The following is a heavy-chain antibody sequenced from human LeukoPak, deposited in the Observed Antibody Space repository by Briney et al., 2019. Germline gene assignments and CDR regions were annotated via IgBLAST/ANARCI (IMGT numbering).Heavy chain of an antibody. Sequence: GGSLRLSCAASGFTFSDYFMTWIRQAPGKGLEWVSYISSSSSTIHYADSVKGRFTISRDNAKKSLYLQMNSLGAEDTAVYYCARVPPMGQWLVKDALGYFDYWGQGTLVTVSS. V-gene: IGHV3-11*04. J-gene: IGHJ4*02. D-gene: IGHD6-19*01. CDR1: GFTFSDYF. CDR3: ARVPPMGQWLVKDALGYFDY. CDR2: ISSSSSTI.